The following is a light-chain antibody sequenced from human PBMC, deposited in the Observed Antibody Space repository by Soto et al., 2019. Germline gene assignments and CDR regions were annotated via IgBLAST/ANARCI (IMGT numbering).Light chain of an antibody. Sequence: IVMTQSPATLSVSPWEIATLSFRASQSVSSNLAWYQQKPGQAPRLLIYDASNRATGIPARFSGSGSGTEFTLTISSLQSEDFAVYYCKQYHNWPEFGKGTKGDIK. J-gene: IGKJ1*01. V-gene: IGKV3D-15*01. CDR3: KQYHNWPE. CDR1: QSVSSN. CDR2: DAS.